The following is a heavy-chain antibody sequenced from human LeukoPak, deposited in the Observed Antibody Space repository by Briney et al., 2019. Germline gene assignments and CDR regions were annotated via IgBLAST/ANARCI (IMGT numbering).Heavy chain of an antibody. D-gene: IGHD3-10*01. CDR2: IYYSGCT. CDR3: AGAGTYYLDN. V-gene: IGHV4-59*12. J-gene: IGHJ4*02. Sequence: KPGGSLRLSCAASGFTFSSYAMSWVRQAPGKGLEWIGYIYYSGCTNYNPSLKSRVTISVDKSKNQFSLKLSSLTAADTAVYYCAGAGTYYLDNWGQGTLVTVSS. CDR1: GFTFSSYA.